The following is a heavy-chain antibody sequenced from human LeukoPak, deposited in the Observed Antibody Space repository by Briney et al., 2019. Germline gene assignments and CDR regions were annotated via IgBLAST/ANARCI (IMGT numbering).Heavy chain of an antibody. D-gene: IGHD6-13*01. CDR1: GGSISSGSYY. Sequence: SQTLSLTCTVSGGSISSGSYYWSWIRQPAGKGLEWFGRIYTSGSTNYNPSLKSRVTISVDKSKNQFSLKLSSVTAADTAVYYCARRKAAAGTTEWFDPWGQGTLVTVSS. CDR2: IYTSGST. CDR3: ARRKAAAGTTEWFDP. V-gene: IGHV4-61*02. J-gene: IGHJ5*02.